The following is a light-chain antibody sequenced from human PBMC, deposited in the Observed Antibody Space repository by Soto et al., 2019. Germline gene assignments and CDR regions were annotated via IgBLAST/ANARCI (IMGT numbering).Light chain of an antibody. V-gene: IGKV1-5*01. CDR3: QHYNSYPWT. Sequence: DIQMTQSPSTLSASVGDRVTITCRARQNIMRWLAWYQQKPGKAPKLLIYDAYRLESGVPSRLSGSRSGTEFTLTIIKLEPNDFATYLFQHYNSYPWTFGQGTKVDFK. CDR2: DAY. CDR1: QNIMRW. J-gene: IGKJ1*01.